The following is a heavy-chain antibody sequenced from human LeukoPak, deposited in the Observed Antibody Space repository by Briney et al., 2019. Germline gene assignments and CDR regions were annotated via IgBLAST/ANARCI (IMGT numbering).Heavy chain of an antibody. CDR2: TSGYNGNT. D-gene: IGHD3-10*01. CDR1: GYTFSNYG. J-gene: IGHJ4*02. Sequence: ASVKVSCKASGYTFSNYGITWVRQAPGQGLEWMGWTSGYNGNTNYAQKLQGRVTVTTDTSTSTAYMELRRLRSDDTALYYCARDRAHGTDYFDYWGQGTLVTVSS. V-gene: IGHV1-18*01. CDR3: ARDRAHGTDYFDY.